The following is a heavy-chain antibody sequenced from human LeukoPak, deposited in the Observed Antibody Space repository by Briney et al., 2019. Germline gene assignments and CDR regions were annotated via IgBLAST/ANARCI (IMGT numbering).Heavy chain of an antibody. D-gene: IGHD3-16*01. CDR1: GGSFSSSTYY. CDR2: IYYSGST. J-gene: IGHJ4*02. CDR3: ASPGGGPTDY. V-gene: IGHV4-39*01. Sequence: PSETLSLTCTVSGGSFSSSTYYWGWLRQPPGRGREWIGSIYYSGSTYYNPSLKSRVTISVDTSKNQFSLKLSSVTAADTAVYYCASPGGGPTDYWGQGTLVTVSS.